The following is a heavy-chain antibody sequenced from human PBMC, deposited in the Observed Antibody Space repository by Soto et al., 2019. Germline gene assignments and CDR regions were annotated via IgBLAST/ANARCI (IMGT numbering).Heavy chain of an antibody. CDR1: GFTFSSYW. Sequence: EVRLVESGGGLVQPGGSLRLSCAASGFTFSSYWMNWVRQAPGKGLEWVANIKEDGSEKYHIDSVKGRFTISRDNARNSLYLQRNSLRAEGTAVYYCARESLDIVATIGELDYWGQGTLVTVSS. CDR3: ARESLDIVATIGELDY. D-gene: IGHD5-12*01. CDR2: IKEDGSEK. J-gene: IGHJ4*02. V-gene: IGHV3-7*01.